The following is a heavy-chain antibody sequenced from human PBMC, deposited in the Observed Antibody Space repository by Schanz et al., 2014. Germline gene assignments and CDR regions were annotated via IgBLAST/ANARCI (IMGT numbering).Heavy chain of an antibody. J-gene: IGHJ5*02. Sequence: EVQLVESGGGLVKPGGSLRLSCAASTSIFNHAWMSWVRQAPGKGLEWLGRIKSKTDGETTDYAAPVKGRFSISRDDSQSTLYLQMNSLKIEDTAVYYCATASSPVREAGAGSSLHLWGQGTLVTGSP. V-gene: IGHV3-15*01. CDR3: ATASSPVREAGAGSSLHL. CDR2: IKSKTDGETT. D-gene: IGHD6-13*01. CDR1: TSIFNHAW.